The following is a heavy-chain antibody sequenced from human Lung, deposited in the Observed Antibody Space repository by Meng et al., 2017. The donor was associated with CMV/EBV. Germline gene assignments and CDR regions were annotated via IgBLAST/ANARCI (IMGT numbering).Heavy chain of an antibody. Sequence: QLQLQDAGPGWVKPSETRSLACTVSGGSIRSSSHYWGWIRQPHWKGLEWIGNIYYSGPTSYNPSLKSRVTISVDTSKNQFSLKLSSVTAADTAVFCCARVWANGEGWFDPWGQGTLVTVSS. J-gene: IGHJ5*02. CDR1: GGSIRSSSHY. CDR2: IYYSGPT. D-gene: IGHD2-8*01. V-gene: IGHV4-39*07. CDR3: ARVWANGEGWFDP.